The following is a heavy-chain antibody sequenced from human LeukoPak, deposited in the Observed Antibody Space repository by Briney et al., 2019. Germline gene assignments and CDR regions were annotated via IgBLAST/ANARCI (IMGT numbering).Heavy chain of an antibody. J-gene: IGHJ4*02. CDR1: GFTFFSYS. Sequence: GGSLRLSCAASGFTFFSYSMNWVRQAPGKGLEWVSYISSSSSTIYYADSVKGRFTSSRDNAKNSLYLQMNSLRAEDTAVYYCARTPRGYSGYIDYWGQGTLVTVSA. CDR3: ARTPRGYSGYIDY. V-gene: IGHV3-48*04. CDR2: ISSSSSTI. D-gene: IGHD5-12*01.